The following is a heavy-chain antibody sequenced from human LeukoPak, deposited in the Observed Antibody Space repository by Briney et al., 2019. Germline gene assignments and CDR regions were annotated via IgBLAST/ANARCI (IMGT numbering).Heavy chain of an antibody. CDR2: IYTSGSA. Sequence: PSETLSLTCTVSGGSISSYYWSWIRQPAGKGLEWIGRIYTSGSANYNPSLKSRVTMSVDTSKNQFSLKLSSVTAADTAVYYCSGYATTGFDYWGQGTLVTVSS. CDR3: SGYATTGFDY. D-gene: IGHD5-12*01. CDR1: GGSISSYY. V-gene: IGHV4-4*07. J-gene: IGHJ4*02.